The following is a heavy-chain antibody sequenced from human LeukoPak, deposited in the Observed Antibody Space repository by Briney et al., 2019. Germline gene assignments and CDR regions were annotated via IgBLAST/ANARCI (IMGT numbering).Heavy chain of an antibody. Sequence: TSETLSLTCAVYGGSFSGYYWSWIRQPPGKGLERIGEINHSGSTNYNPSLKSRVTISVDTSKNQFSLKLSSVTAADTAVYYCARGRINEVPAATSPIDYWGQGTLVTVSS. D-gene: IGHD2-2*01. CDR3: ARGRINEVPAATSPIDY. J-gene: IGHJ4*02. CDR1: GGSFSGYY. V-gene: IGHV4-34*01. CDR2: INHSGST.